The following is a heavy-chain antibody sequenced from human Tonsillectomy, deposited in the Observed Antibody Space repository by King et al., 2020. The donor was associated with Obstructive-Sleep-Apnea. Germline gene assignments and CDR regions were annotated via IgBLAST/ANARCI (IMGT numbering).Heavy chain of an antibody. V-gene: IGHV3-30*04. CDR1: GFTFSTHA. J-gene: IGHJ2*01. CDR2: IATDGSSK. CDR3: ARLDSGGSYYSPPNWYFDL. Sequence: VQLVESGGGVVQPGKSLKLSCRASGFTFSTHAMYWVRQAPGKGLDWVAVIATDGSSKNYADSVKGRFTMSRDNSDNTLYLQMNSLRPDDTAVYYCARLDSGGSYYSPPNWYFDLWGRGTLVTVSS. D-gene: IGHD3-10*01.